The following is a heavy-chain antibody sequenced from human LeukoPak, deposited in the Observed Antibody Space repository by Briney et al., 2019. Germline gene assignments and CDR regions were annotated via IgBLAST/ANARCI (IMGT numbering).Heavy chain of an antibody. CDR1: GGTFSSNA. D-gene: IGHD2-2*01. CDR3: ARALGYCSTTSCSLDWFDP. Sequence: ASVKVSCKASGGTFSSNAISWVRQAPGQGLEWMGGIIPIFGTANYAQKFQGRVTITTDESTSTAYMELSSLRSEDTAVYYCARALGYCSTTSCSLDWFDPWGQGTLVTVSS. J-gene: IGHJ5*02. V-gene: IGHV1-69*05. CDR2: IIPIFGTA.